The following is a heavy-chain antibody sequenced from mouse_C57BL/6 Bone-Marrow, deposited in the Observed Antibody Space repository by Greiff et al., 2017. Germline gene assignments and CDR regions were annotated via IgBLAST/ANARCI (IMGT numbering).Heavy chain of an antibody. J-gene: IGHJ2*01. D-gene: IGHD1-1*01. CDR1: GYTFTDYN. Sequence: VQLQQSGPELVKPGASVKIPCKASGYTFTDYNMDWVKQSHGKSLEWIGDINPNNGGTIYNQKFKGKATLTVDKSSSTAYMELRSLTSEDTAVYYCARRHYGSSYGFDYWGQGTTLTVSS. CDR3: ARRHYGSSYGFDY. CDR2: INPNNGGT. V-gene: IGHV1-18*01.